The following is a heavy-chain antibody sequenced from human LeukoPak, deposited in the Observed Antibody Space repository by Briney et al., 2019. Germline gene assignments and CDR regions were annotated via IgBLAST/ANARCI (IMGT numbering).Heavy chain of an antibody. CDR1: GYTFTSCD. Sequence: ASVKVSCKASGYTFTSCDINWVRQATGQGLEWMGWMNPDSGNTGYGQSFQGRITMTRDISIGTAYMELSNLTSEDTAIYYCTRGSSGRRDNWGQGTLVTVSA. CDR2: MNPDSGNT. D-gene: IGHD6-19*01. CDR3: TRGSSGRRDN. J-gene: IGHJ4*02. V-gene: IGHV1-8*01.